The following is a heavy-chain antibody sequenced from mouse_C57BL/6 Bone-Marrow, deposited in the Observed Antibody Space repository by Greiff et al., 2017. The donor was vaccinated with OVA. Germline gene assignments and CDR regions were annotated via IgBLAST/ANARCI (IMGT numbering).Heavy chain of an antibody. V-gene: IGHV1-19*01. CDR3: AREGAYSNSAWFAY. CDR1: GYTFTDYY. D-gene: IGHD2-5*01. Sequence: EVQLQQSGPVLVKPGASVKMSCKASGYTFTDYYMNWVKQSHGKSLEWIGVINPYNGGTSYNQKFKGKATLTVDKSSSTAYMELNSLTSEDSAVYYCAREGAYSNSAWFAYWGQGTLVTVSA. J-gene: IGHJ3*01. CDR2: INPYNGGT.